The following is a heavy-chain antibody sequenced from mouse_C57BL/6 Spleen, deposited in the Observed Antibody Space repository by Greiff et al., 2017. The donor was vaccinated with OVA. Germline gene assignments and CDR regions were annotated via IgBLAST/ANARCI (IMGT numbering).Heavy chain of an antibody. D-gene: IGHD3-2*02. J-gene: IGHJ4*01. CDR3: ARVSSGYAMDY. V-gene: IGHV5-9*01. CDR1: GFTFSSYT. Sequence: EVMLVESGGGLVKPGGSLKLSCAASGFTFSSYTMSWVRQTPEKRLEWVATISGGGGNTYYPDSVKGRFTISRDNAKNTLYLQMSSLMSEDTALYYCARVSSGYAMDYWGQGTSVTVSS. CDR2: ISGGGGNT.